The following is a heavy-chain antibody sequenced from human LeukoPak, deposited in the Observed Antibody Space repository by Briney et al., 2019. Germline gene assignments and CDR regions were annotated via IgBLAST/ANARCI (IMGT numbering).Heavy chain of an antibody. V-gene: IGHV3-23*01. CDR2: ISGSGGST. CDR1: GFTLSSYA. CDR3: GGARFGELPFDY. Sequence: GGSLRLSCAASGFTLSSYAMSWVRQAPGKGLEWVSAISGSGGSTYYADSVKGRFTISRDNSKNTLYLRMNSLRAEDTAVYYCGGARFGELPFDYWGQGTLVTVSS. J-gene: IGHJ4*02. D-gene: IGHD3-10*01.